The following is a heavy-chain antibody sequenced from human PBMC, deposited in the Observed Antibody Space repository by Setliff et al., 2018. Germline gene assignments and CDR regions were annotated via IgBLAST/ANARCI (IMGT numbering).Heavy chain of an antibody. J-gene: IGHJ4*02. CDR2: IYHSGST. Sequence: PSETLSLTCAVSGYSISSGYYWGWIRQPPGKGLEWIGSIYHSGSTYYNPSLKSRVTISVDTSKNQFSLKLSSVTAADTAVYYCARRYNFWSGYFDYWGQGTLVTVSS. CDR1: GYSISSGYY. V-gene: IGHV4-38-2*01. D-gene: IGHD3-3*01. CDR3: ARRYNFWSGYFDY.